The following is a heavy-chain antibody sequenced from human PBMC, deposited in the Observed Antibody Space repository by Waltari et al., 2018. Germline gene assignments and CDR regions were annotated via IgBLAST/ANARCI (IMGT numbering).Heavy chain of an antibody. CDR3: ARQEGGWLRLFSSFPYYGMDV. CDR1: GYSISSGYY. D-gene: IGHD5-12*01. CDR2: IYHSGST. J-gene: IGHJ6*02. V-gene: IGHV4-38-2*01. Sequence: QVQLQESGPGLVKPSETLSLTCAVSGYSISSGYYWGWIRQPPGKGLEWIGSIYHSGSTYYNPSLKSRVTISVDTSKNQFSLKLSSVTAADTAVYYCARQEGGWLRLFSSFPYYGMDVWGQGTTVTVSS.